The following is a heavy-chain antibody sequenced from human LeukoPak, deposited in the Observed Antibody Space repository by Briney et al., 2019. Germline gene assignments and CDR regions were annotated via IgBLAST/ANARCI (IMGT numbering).Heavy chain of an antibody. CDR1: GYTFTSYA. Sequence: ASVKVSCKASGYTFTSYAMNWVRQAPGQGLEWMGWINPNSGGTNYAQKFQGRVTMTRDTSISTAYMELSRLRSDDTAVYYCARGDLSRASRDPRRTDYWGQGTLVTVSS. CDR3: ARGDLSRASRDPRRTDY. V-gene: IGHV1-2*02. J-gene: IGHJ4*02. D-gene: IGHD2-21*01. CDR2: INPNSGGT.